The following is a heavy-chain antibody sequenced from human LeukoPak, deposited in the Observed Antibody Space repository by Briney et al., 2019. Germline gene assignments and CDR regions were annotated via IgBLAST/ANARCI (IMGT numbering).Heavy chain of an antibody. CDR1: GFTFSNYE. Sequence: PGGSLRLSCAASGFTFSNYEMNWVRQAPGKGLEWVSVIYSGGSTSYADSVKGRFTISRDNSKNTVSLQMNTLKAEDTAVYYCARVTGSDDFDIWGQGTMVTVSS. D-gene: IGHD7-27*01. CDR3: ARVTGSDDFDI. J-gene: IGHJ3*02. CDR2: IYSGGST. V-gene: IGHV3-66*01.